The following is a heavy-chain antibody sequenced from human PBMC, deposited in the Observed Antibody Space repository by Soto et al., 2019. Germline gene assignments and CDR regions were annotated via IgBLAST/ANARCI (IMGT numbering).Heavy chain of an antibody. D-gene: IGHD3-10*01. J-gene: IGHJ4*02. CDR1: GFTFSSYS. V-gene: IGHV3-21*01. CDR3: ARDPSPGGDHFDY. CDR2: ISSSSSYI. Sequence: GGSLRLSCAASGFTFSSYSMNWVRQAPGKGLEWGSSISSSSSYIYYADSVKGRFTISRDNAKNSLYLQMNSLRAEDTAVYYCARDPSPGGDHFDYWGQGTLVTVSS.